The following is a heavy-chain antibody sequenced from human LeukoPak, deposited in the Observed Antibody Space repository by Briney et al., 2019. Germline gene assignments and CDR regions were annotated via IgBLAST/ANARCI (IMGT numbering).Heavy chain of an antibody. J-gene: IGHJ4*02. D-gene: IGHD3-22*01. Sequence: SETLSLTCAVYGGSFSGYYWSWIRQPPGKGLEWIGEINHSGSTNYNPSLKSRVTISVDTSKNQFSLKLSSVTAADTAVYYCARAGDSSGYCDYWGQGTLVTVSS. CDR2: INHSGST. V-gene: IGHV4-34*01. CDR1: GGSFSGYY. CDR3: ARAGDSSGYCDY.